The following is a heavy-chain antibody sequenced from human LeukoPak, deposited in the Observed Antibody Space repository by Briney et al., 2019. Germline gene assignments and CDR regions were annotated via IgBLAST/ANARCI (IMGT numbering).Heavy chain of an antibody. D-gene: IGHD1-7*01. J-gene: IGHJ1*01. V-gene: IGHV3-48*04. Sequence: GGSLRLSCAASGFTFSSYSMNWVRQAPGKGLEWVSYISSSGSTIYYADSVKGRFTISRDNAKNSLYLQMNSLRAEDTAVYYCARSPTTHHRGYFQHWGQGTLVTVSS. CDR3: ARSPTTHHRGYFQH. CDR2: ISSSGSTI. CDR1: GFTFSSYS.